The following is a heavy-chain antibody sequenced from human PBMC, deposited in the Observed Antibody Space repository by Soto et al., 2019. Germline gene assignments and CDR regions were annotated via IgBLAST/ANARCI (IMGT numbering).Heavy chain of an antibody. Sequence: GVLRLSCAASGFSFSDYALSWVRQAPERGLEWVSAISGGGHTGTYYADSVKGRFTVSRDNSKNTLFLLMNSLRAEDTGIYFCAKTLPKSGTAPYYYTLDVSGQGTRVTVSS. V-gene: IGHV3-23*01. CDR3: AKTLPKSGTAPYYYTLDV. CDR1: GFSFSDYA. CDR2: ISGGGHTGT. J-gene: IGHJ6*02.